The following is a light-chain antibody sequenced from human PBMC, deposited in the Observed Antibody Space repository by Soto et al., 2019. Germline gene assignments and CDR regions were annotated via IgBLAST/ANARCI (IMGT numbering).Light chain of an antibody. CDR3: QQRSDGLT. Sequence: EIVLTQSPATLSLSPGERATLSCRASQSVSSYLAWYQQKPGQAPRLLMYDTSNRATGIPARFSGSGSGTDFTLTISSLEPEVFAVYYCQQRSDGLTFGGGTRVEIK. CDR1: QSVSSY. CDR2: DTS. V-gene: IGKV3-11*01. J-gene: IGKJ4*01.